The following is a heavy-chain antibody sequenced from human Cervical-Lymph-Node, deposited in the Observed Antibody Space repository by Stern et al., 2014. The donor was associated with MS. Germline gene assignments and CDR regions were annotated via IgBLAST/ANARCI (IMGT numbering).Heavy chain of an antibody. Sequence: EVQLLESGGGLVQPGGSLRLSCAASGFTFSGYAMNWVRQAPGKGLERVSAISGSGGSTYDADSVKGRFTISRDNSKNTLYLQMNSLRAEDTAVYYCAKQETTMVQTYGMDVWGQGTTVTVSS. CDR3: AKQETTMVQTYGMDV. CDR1: GFTFSGYA. CDR2: ISGSGGST. D-gene: IGHD3-10*01. J-gene: IGHJ6*02. V-gene: IGHV3-23*01.